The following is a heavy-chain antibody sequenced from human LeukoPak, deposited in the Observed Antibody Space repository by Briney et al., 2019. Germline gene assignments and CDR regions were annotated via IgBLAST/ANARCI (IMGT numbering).Heavy chain of an antibody. CDR1: GFTFCRYW. Sequence: TGGSLTLSCVASGFTFCRYWRHWVRQAPGKGLVWVSRINSYGRSTNYADSVKGRFSISRDNAENTLYLQMNSLRVEDTAVYYCARNFWTYYFDYWGQGTLVTVSS. CDR2: INSYGRST. D-gene: IGHD3/OR15-3a*01. V-gene: IGHV3-74*01. J-gene: IGHJ4*02. CDR3: ARNFWTYYFDY.